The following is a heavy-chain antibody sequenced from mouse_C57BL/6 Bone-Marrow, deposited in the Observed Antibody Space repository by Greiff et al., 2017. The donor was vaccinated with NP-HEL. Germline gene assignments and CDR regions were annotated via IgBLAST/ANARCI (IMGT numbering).Heavy chain of an antibody. V-gene: IGHV1-69*01. J-gene: IGHJ2*01. CDR1: GYTFTSYW. CDR3: ARRGDGYDGYYFDY. CDR2: IDPSDSYT. Sequence: QVQLQQPGAELVMPGASVKLSCKASGYTFTSYWMHWVKQRPGQGLEWIGEIDPSDSYTNYNQKFKGKSTLTVDKSSSTAYMQLSSLTSEDSAVYYCARRGDGYDGYYFDYWGQGTTLTVSS. D-gene: IGHD2-2*01.